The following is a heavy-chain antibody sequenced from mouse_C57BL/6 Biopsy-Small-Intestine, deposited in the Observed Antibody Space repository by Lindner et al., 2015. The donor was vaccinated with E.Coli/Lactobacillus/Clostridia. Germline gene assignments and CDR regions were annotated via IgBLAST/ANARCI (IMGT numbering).Heavy chain of an antibody. CDR3: AREDYGSTYGWYFDV. CDR1: GFTFSDYG. V-gene: IGHV5-17*01. J-gene: IGHJ1*03. CDR2: ISSVNII. Sequence: VQLQESGGGLVKPGGSLKLSCAASGFTFSDYGMHWVRQAPEKGLEWVAYISSVNIIYYADTVKGRFAISRDNAKNTLFLQMTSLRSEDTAMYYCAREDYGSTYGWYFDVWGTGTTVTVSS. D-gene: IGHD1-1*01.